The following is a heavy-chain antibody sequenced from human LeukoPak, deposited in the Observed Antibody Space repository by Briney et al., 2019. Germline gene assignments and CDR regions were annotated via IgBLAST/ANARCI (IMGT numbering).Heavy chain of an antibody. CDR3: ARAVAGTFFDY. CDR1: GLTFSSHW. J-gene: IGHJ4*02. D-gene: IGHD6-19*01. V-gene: IGHV3-74*01. Sequence: GSLRLSCAASGLTFSSHWMHWVRQAPGKGLVWVSRITNDGSSTTYADSVKGRFTISRDNAKNMLYLQVNSLRAEDTAVYYCARAVAGTFFDYWGRGTLVTVSS. CDR2: ITNDGSST.